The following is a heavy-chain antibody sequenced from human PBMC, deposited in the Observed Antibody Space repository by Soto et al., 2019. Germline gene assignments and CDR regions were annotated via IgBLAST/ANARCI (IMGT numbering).Heavy chain of an antibody. J-gene: IGHJ4*02. Sequence: SETLSLTRTVDSISTYYWNWIRQPPGKGLEWIGYIYYMGRTNYNSSLKSRVTISIDTSRNQFSLKLSSVTAADTAIYFCARDPVGVTHFDYWGQGAPVTVSS. CDR1: DSISTYY. D-gene: IGHD1-26*01. CDR3: ARDPVGVTHFDY. CDR2: IYYMGRT. V-gene: IGHV4-59*01.